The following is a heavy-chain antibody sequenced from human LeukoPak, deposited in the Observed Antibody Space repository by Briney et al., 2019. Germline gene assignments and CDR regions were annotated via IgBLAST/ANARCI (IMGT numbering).Heavy chain of an antibody. Sequence: GESLKISCKGSGYSFTSYWIGWVRQMPGKGLEWMGIIYPGDSDARYSPSFQGKVTISADKSISTAYLQWSSLKASDTAMYYCARRGYSGYDFVWFDPWGQGTLVTVSS. CDR2: IYPGDSDA. CDR3: ARRGYSGYDFVWFDP. J-gene: IGHJ5*02. V-gene: IGHV5-51*01. CDR1: GYSFTSYW. D-gene: IGHD5-12*01.